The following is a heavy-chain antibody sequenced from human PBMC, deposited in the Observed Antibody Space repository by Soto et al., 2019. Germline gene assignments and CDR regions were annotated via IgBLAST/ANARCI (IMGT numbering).Heavy chain of an antibody. Sequence: SETLSLTCTVSGGFISSYYWSWIRQPPGKGLEWIGYVYYSGSTNYNPYLKSRVTISVDTSKNQFSLKLSSVTAADTAVYYCARGYGYYGVGDAFDIWGQGTMVT. D-gene: IGHD4-17*01. CDR2: VYYSGST. CDR3: ARGYGYYGVGDAFDI. J-gene: IGHJ3*02. CDR1: GGFISSYY. V-gene: IGHV4-59*01.